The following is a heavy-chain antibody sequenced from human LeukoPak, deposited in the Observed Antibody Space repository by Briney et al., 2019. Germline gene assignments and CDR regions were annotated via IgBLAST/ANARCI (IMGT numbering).Heavy chain of an antibody. CDR1: GFTVSSDS. Sequence: GGSLRLSCTVSGFTVSSDSMSWVRQAPGKGLEWVSFIYSGGSTHYSDSVKGRFTISRDNSKNTLYLQMNSLRAEDTAVYYCARAGNYYDSSGSYYMDVWGKGTTVTISS. CDR3: ARAGNYYDSSGSYYMDV. V-gene: IGHV3-53*01. CDR2: IYSGGST. J-gene: IGHJ6*03. D-gene: IGHD3-22*01.